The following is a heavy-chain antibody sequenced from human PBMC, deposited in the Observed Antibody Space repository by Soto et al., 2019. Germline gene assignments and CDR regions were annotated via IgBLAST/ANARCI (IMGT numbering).Heavy chain of an antibody. CDR1: RFTFSTYA. Sequence: EVQLLESGGGLVQPGGSLRLSCAASRFTFSTYAMSWVRQAPGKGLEWVSSITATGGVRYYPDSVKGRFTISRDNSKNTLYLQMNSLRADDTAVYFCAKDRLGGNHTPRNGMDVWGQGTTVTVSS. J-gene: IGHJ6*02. CDR3: AKDRLGGNHTPRNGMDV. CDR2: ITATGGVR. D-gene: IGHD2-15*01. V-gene: IGHV3-23*01.